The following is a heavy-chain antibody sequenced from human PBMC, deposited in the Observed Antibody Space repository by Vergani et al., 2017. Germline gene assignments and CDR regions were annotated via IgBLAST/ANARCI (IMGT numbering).Heavy chain of an antibody. D-gene: IGHD2-21*01. CDR1: GYSIGSGFY. CDR2: IHNRGKT. Sequence: QVRLEESGPGLVKPSETLSLTCSVSGYSIGSGFYWAWIRQSPGEGLQWLTSIHNRGKTYHTPSLKSRVTVSLYTSKNLFPRNLTSVNATDTAVYYCARSQGDYWYCDLWGPGSLVTVSS. CDR3: ARSQGDYWYCDL. J-gene: IGHJ2*01. V-gene: IGHV4-38-2*01.